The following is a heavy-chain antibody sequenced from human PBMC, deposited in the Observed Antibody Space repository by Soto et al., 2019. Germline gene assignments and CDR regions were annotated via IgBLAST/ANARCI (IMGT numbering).Heavy chain of an antibody. Sequence: QVQLVQSGAEVKKPGASVRVSCKASGYSFTDYHIHWVRQAPGQGLEWLGRINPKSGGTSTAQKFQGAFTMTRDRSKSTVYMELTRLRSDDTAVYFCARGHSTDCSNGVCSFFYNHEMDVWGQGTTVTVSS. CDR3: ARGHSTDCSNGVCSFFYNHEMDV. D-gene: IGHD2-8*01. CDR1: GYSFTDYH. J-gene: IGHJ6*02. CDR2: INPKSGGT. V-gene: IGHV1-2*06.